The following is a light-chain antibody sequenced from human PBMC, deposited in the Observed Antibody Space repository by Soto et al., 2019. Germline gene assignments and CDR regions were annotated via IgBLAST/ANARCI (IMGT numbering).Light chain of an antibody. CDR2: DVS. Sequence: QPALTQPASVSGSPGQSITISCTGTSSDVGGYNYVSWYQQHPGKAPKLMIYDVSNRPSGVSNRFSGSKSGNTASLTISGLQAEDEAEYYCSSYTSSSTEVFGTGTKVTVL. CDR3: SSYTSSSTEV. V-gene: IGLV2-14*01. J-gene: IGLJ1*01. CDR1: SSDVGGYNY.